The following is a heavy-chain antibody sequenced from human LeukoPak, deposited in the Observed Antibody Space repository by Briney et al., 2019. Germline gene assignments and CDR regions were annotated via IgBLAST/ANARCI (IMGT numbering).Heavy chain of an antibody. CDR2: IWYDGSNK. V-gene: IGHV3-33*08. J-gene: IGHJ4*02. CDR1: GFTFSSYG. CDR3: ARDDVEMATIFY. D-gene: IGHD5-24*01. Sequence: PGRSLRLSCAASGFTFSSYGMHWVRQAPGKGLEWVAVIWYDGSNKYYADSVKGRFTISRDNSKNTLYLQMNSLRAEDTAVYYCARDDVEMATIFYWGQGTLVTVSS.